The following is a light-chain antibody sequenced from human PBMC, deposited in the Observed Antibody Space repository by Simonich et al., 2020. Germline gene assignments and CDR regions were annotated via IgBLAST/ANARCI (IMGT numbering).Light chain of an antibody. CDR3: QQYNSYSMYT. Sequence: DIQMTQSPSTLSASVGDRVTITCRASQSICSWLPWYQQKPGKAPKLLIYKASSLESWVPSRFSGSGSGTEFTLTISSLQPDDFATYYCQQYNSYSMYTFGQGTKLEIK. J-gene: IGKJ2*01. CDR2: KAS. V-gene: IGKV1-5*03. CDR1: QSICSW.